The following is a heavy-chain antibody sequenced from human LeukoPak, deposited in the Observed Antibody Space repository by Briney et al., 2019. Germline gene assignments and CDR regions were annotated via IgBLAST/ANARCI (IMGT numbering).Heavy chain of an antibody. Sequence: GESLKISCKGSGYSFTSYWISWVRQMPGKGLEWMGRIDPSDSYTNYSPSFQGHVTISADKPISTAYLQWSSLKASDTAMYYCARRVSSSGWFDPWGQGTLVTVSS. J-gene: IGHJ5*02. CDR2: IDPSDSYT. CDR1: GYSFTSYW. V-gene: IGHV5-10-1*01. CDR3: ARRVSSSGWFDP. D-gene: IGHD6-6*01.